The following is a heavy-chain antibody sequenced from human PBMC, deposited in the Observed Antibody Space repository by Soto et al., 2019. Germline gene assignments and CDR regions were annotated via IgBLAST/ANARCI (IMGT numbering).Heavy chain of an antibody. CDR3: VREGRGSLDF. CDR1: GFIFTNYA. D-gene: IGHD5-12*01. J-gene: IGHJ3*01. Sequence: GGSLRLSCEASGFIFTNYAMNWVRQAPGKGLEWVSVIGGRGNSAYYADSVQGRFTISRDNSKNTLSLQMSSLTADDTAIYYCVREGRGSLDFWGRGTMVTVSS. V-gene: IGHV3-23*01. CDR2: IGGRGNSA.